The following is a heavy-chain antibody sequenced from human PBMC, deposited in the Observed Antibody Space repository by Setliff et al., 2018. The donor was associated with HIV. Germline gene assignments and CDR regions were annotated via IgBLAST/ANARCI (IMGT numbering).Heavy chain of an antibody. D-gene: IGHD3-9*01. CDR2: IFHSAAT. Sequence: SETLSLTCAVSGYSISSGYYWGWIRQPPGKGLEWIGSIFHSAATNYNPSLKSRVTISIDTSKTQFSLKLRSVTAADTAVYYCAREIQASLDPPYGYNYFDPWGQGILVTAPQ. V-gene: IGHV4-38-2*02. J-gene: IGHJ5*02. CDR3: AREIQASLDPPYGYNYFDP. CDR1: GYSISSGYY.